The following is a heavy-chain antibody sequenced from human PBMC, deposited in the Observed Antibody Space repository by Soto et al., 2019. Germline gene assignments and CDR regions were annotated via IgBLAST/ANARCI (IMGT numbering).Heavy chain of an antibody. CDR1: TVSRLPYS. Sequence: CTTGTVSRLPYSSGTISQPPGKGLEWIGYMYNTGSTVYNPPFKSRVTISVDTSKNQFSLKLNSVTAADTAVYYCARDLWGYCGTDCYPLDVWGQGTTVTVS. J-gene: IGHJ6*02. CDR3: ARDLWGYCGTDCYPLDV. CDR2: MYNTGST. D-gene: IGHD2-21*02. V-gene: IGHV4-59*01.